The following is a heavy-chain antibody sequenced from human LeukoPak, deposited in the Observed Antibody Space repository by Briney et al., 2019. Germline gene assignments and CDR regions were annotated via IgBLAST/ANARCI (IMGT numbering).Heavy chain of an antibody. J-gene: IGHJ4*02. V-gene: IGHV4-59*08. Sequence: SETLSLTCTVSGGSISSYYWSWIRQPPGKGLEWIGYIYYSGSTNYNPSLKSRVTISVDTSNNQFPLKLSSVTAADTAVYYCARLTTYYYGSGSPYYFDYWGQGPLVSVSP. D-gene: IGHD3-10*01. CDR3: ARLTTYYYGSGSPYYFDY. CDR2: IYYSGST. CDR1: GGSISSYY.